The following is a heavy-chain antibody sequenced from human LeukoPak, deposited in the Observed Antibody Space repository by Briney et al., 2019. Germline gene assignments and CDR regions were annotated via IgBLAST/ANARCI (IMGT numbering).Heavy chain of an antibody. J-gene: IGHJ4*02. Sequence: GGSLRLSCAASGFAFSSYAMSWVRQAPGKGLEWVSAISGSGGSTYYADSVKGRFTISRDNSKNTLYLQMNSLRAEDTAVYYCATALVIVVVRPNYYFDYWGQGTLVTVSS. CDR2: ISGSGGST. D-gene: IGHD3-22*01. CDR1: GFAFSSYA. V-gene: IGHV3-23*01. CDR3: ATALVIVVVRPNYYFDY.